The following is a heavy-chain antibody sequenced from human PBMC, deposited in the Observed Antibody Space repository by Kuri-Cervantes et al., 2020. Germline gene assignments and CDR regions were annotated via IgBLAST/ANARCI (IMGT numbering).Heavy chain of an antibody. V-gene: IGHV3-30*18. CDR3: AKDWAWFDP. Sequence: GESLKISCAASGFTFSSFSMHWVRQAPGKGLEWVAVTLYDGSNKDYADSVKGRFTISRDNSKNTLYLQMSSLRAEDTAVYYCAKDWAWFDPWGQGTLVTVSS. CDR2: TLYDGSNK. D-gene: IGHD7-27*01. CDR1: GFTFSSFS. J-gene: IGHJ5*02.